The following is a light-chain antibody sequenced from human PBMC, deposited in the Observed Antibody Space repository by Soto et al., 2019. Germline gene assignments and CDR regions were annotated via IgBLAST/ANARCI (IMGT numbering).Light chain of an antibody. CDR3: QQYGSLSWT. CDR2: GAS. Sequence: EIVLTQSPGTLSLSPGERATLSCRASQNVDSNYLAWYQQKPGQAPRIIIFGASGRATGIPERFSGSGSGTDSTLTISRLEPEDFAMYYCQQYGSLSWTFGQGTKVEIK. CDR1: QNVDSNY. J-gene: IGKJ1*01. V-gene: IGKV3-20*01.